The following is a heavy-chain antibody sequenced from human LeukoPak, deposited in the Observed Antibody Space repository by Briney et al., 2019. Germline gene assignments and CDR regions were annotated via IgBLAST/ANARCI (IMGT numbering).Heavy chain of an antibody. Sequence: SETLSLTCTVSGGSISSYYWSWIRQPPGKGLEWIGYIYYSGSTNYNPSLKSRVTISVDTSKNQFSLKLSSVTAADTAAYYCARRVTTVANWFDPWGQGTLVTVSS. V-gene: IGHV4-59*08. D-gene: IGHD4-11*01. CDR3: ARRVTTVANWFDP. CDR2: IYYSGST. CDR1: GGSISSYY. J-gene: IGHJ5*02.